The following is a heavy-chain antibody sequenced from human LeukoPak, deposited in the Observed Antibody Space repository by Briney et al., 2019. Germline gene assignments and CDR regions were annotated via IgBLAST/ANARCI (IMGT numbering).Heavy chain of an antibody. CDR1: GFTFGSYG. J-gene: IGHJ4*02. D-gene: IGHD1-26*01. CDR3: AKVLRLGDYFDY. CDR2: IRYDGSNK. Sequence: GGSLRLSCAASGFTFGSYGMHWVRQAPGKGLEWVAFIRYDGSNKYYADSVKGRFTISRDNSKNTLYLQMNSLRAEDMAVYYCAKVLRLGDYFDYWGQGTLVTVSS. V-gene: IGHV3-30*02.